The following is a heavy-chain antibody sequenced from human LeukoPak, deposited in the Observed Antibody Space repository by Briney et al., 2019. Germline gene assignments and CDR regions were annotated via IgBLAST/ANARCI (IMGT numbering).Heavy chain of an antibody. CDR3: ARVQGGWSSNYFDY. D-gene: IGHD6-19*01. CDR2: ISSSSSYT. Sequence: GRSLRLSCAASGFTFSSYAMHWVRQAPGKGLEWVSYISSSSSYTNYADSVKGRFTISRDNAKNSLYLQMNSLRADDTAVYYCARVQGGWSSNYFDYWGQGTLVTVSS. CDR1: GFTFSSYA. V-gene: IGHV3-21*05. J-gene: IGHJ4*02.